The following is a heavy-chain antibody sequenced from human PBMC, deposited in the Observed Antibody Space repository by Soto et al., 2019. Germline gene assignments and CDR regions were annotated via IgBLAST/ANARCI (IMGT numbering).Heavy chain of an antibody. CDR3: ARKARGYSFGWTFDY. V-gene: IGHV4-61*01. Sequence: SETLSLTCTVSGGSVSRGSYYWSWIRQPPGKGLEWIGYIYYSGSTNYNPSLKSRVTISVDTSKNQFSLKLSSVTAADAAIYYCARKARGYSFGWTFDYWGQGTLVTVSS. CDR2: IYYSGST. CDR1: GGSVSRGSYY. D-gene: IGHD5-18*01. J-gene: IGHJ4*02.